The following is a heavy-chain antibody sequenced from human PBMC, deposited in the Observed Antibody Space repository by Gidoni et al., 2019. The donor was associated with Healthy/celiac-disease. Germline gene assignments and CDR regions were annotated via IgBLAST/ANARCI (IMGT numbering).Heavy chain of an antibody. CDR2: ISSSSSYI. CDR1: GFTFSSYS. CDR3: ARDLRYSYGYLWFDP. Sequence: EVQLVESGGGLVKPGGSLRLSCAASGFTFSSYSRNWVGQAPGKGLEWVSSISSSSSYIYYADSVKGRFTISRDNAKNSLYQQMNSLRAEDTAVYYCARDLRYSYGYLWFDPWGQGTLVTVSS. J-gene: IGHJ5*02. V-gene: IGHV3-21*01. D-gene: IGHD5-18*01.